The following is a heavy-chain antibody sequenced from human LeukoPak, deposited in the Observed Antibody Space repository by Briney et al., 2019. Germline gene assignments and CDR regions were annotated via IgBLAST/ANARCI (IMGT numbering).Heavy chain of an antibody. CDR3: ARGYSSSGYGFY. V-gene: IGHV3-66*01. CDR2: IYSGGKT. CDR1: GFSVSSNY. J-gene: IGHJ4*02. Sequence: GGSLRLSCAASGFSVSSNYMSWVRQAPGKGLEWVSVIYSGGKTYYADSVKGRFTISRDNSKNTLNLQMNSLRAEDTAVYYCARGYSSSGYGFYWGQGTLVTVSS. D-gene: IGHD6-13*01.